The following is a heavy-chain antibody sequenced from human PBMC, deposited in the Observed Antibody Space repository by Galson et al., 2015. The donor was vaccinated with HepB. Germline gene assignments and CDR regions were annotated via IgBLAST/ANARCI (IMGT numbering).Heavy chain of an antibody. J-gene: IGHJ6*02. CDR2: INPSGGST. CDR3: ARCFLKYYDSWSGLHTPPSDAYYYGMDV. V-gene: IGHV1-46*01. CDR1: GYTFTSYY. Sequence: SVKVSCKASGYTFTSYYIHWVRQAPGQGLESMGIINPSGGSTTYAQKFQGRVTMTRDTSTSTVYMHLSSLRSEDTAVYYCARCFLKYYDSWSGLHTPPSDAYYYGMDVWGQGTTVTVSS. D-gene: IGHD3-3*01.